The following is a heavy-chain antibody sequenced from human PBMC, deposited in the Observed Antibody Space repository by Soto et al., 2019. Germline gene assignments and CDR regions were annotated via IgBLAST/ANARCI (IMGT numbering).Heavy chain of an antibody. D-gene: IGHD3-3*01. CDR3: ARVYYDFWSGYYSHYFDY. CDR2: INHSGST. CDR1: GGSFSGYY. Sequence: PSETLSLTCAVYGGSFSGYYWSWIRQPPGKGLEWIGGINHSGSTNYNPSLKSRVTISVDTSKNQFSLKLSSVTAADTAVYYCARVYYDFWSGYYSHYFDYWGQGTLVTVSS. V-gene: IGHV4-34*01. J-gene: IGHJ4*02.